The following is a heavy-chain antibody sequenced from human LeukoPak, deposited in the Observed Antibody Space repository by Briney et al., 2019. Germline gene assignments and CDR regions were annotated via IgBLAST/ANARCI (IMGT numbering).Heavy chain of an antibody. Sequence: SVNVSCKASGFTFTSSAVQWVRQARGQRLEWMGWILVVCGNTNYAQKFQERVTITRDMSTSTAYMELSSLRSEDTAVYYCDEGDHGSSGWRAPDYWGQGTLVTVSS. V-gene: IGHV1-58*01. CDR3: DEGDHGSSGWRAPDY. CDR2: ILVVCGNT. J-gene: IGHJ4*02. CDR1: GFTFTSSA. D-gene: IGHD6-25*01.